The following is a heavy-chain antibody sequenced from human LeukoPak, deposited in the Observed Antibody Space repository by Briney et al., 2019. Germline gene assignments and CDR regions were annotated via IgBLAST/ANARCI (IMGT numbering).Heavy chain of an antibody. J-gene: IGHJ6*03. CDR2: MYTSGST. CDR3: ARLGFGELFPYYYYMDV. Sequence: SETLSLTCTVSGGSISSGYYWSWSRQPAGKGLEWIGRMYTSGSTNYNPSLKSRVTISVDTSKNQFSLKLSSVTAADTAVYYCARLGFGELFPYYYYMDVWGKGTTVTISS. V-gene: IGHV4-61*02. CDR1: GGSISSGYY. D-gene: IGHD3-10*01.